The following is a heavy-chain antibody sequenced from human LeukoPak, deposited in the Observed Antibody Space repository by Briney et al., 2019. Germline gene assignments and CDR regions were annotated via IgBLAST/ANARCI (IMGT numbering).Heavy chain of an antibody. J-gene: IGHJ4*02. V-gene: IGHV3-21*01. CDR2: FGTRSTSI. CDR1: GFTFSGYS. CDR3: AREVSEGFDF. D-gene: IGHD3-22*01. Sequence: GGYLRLSCTASGFTFSGYSMNWIRRAPGKGLEWVSSFGTRSTSIYHAGSVKGRFAISRDNAKNSLYLQMNSLRAEDTALYYCAREVSEGFDFWGQGTLVTVSS.